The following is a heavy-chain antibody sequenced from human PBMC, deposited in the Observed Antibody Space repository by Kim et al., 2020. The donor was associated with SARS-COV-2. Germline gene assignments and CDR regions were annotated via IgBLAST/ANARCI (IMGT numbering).Heavy chain of an antibody. CDR1: GGSFSGYY. J-gene: IGHJ4*02. D-gene: IGHD5-18*01. V-gene: IGHV4-34*01. CDR2: INHSGST. CDR3: AGAQLWSSQGYYFDY. Sequence: SETLSLTCAVYGGSFSGYYWSWIRQPPGKGLEWIGEINHSGSTNYNPSLKSRVTISVDTSKNQFSLKLSSVTAADTAVYYCAGAQLWSSQGYYFDYWGQGTLVTVSS.